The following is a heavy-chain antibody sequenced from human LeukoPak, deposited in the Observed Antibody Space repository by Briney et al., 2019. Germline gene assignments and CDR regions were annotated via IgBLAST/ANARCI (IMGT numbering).Heavy chain of an antibody. CDR3: AKDTPLCYFDY. D-gene: IGHD2-2*01. CDR2: IRNDGSII. V-gene: IGHV3-30*02. Sequence: GGSLRLPCAASGFTFSNYGIHWVRQAPGKGLEWVAFIRNDGSIIYNADSVKGRFTISRDNSKNTLYLQMNSLRADDTAVYYCAKDTPLCYFDYWGQGTLVTVSS. CDR1: GFTFSNYG. J-gene: IGHJ4*02.